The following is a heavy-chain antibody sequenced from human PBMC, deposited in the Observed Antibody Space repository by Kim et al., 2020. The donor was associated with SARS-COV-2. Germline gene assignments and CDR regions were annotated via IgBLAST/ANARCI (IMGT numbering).Heavy chain of an antibody. V-gene: IGHV3-30*18. D-gene: IGHD3-9*01. CDR3: AKSLRSTDDIGWFDP. Sequence: GGSLRLSCAASGFTFSSYGMHWVRQAPGKGLEWVAVISYDGSNKYYADSVKGRFTISRDNSKNTLYLQMNSLRAEDTAVYYCAKSLRSTDDIGWFDPWGQGTLVTVSS. J-gene: IGHJ5*02. CDR1: GFTFSSYG. CDR2: ISYDGSNK.